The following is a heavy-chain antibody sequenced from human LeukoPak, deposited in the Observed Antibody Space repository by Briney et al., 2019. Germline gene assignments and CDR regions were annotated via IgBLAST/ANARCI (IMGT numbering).Heavy chain of an antibody. CDR1: GDSISSTNYY. J-gene: IGHJ4*02. CDR3: AVWFGELLGFDY. CDR2: IYYSGST. V-gene: IGHV4-39*01. D-gene: IGHD3-10*01. Sequence: SETLSLTCTVSGDSISSTNYYWGWIRQPPGKGLEWIGSIYYSGSTYYNPSLESRVTISVDTSKNQFSLKLSSVTAADTAVYYCAVWFGELLGFDYWGQGTLVTVSS.